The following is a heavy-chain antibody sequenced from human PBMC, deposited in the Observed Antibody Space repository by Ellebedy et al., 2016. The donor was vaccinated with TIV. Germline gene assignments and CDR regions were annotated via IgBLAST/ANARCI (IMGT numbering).Heavy chain of an antibody. CDR2: IYPGDSDT. Sequence: GESLKISCKGSGYSFTSYWIGWVRQMPGKGLEWMGIIYPGDSDTRYSPSFQGQVTISADKSISTAYLQWSSLKASDTAMYYCARHGDDYYGSGSYSDYWGQGTLVTVSS. V-gene: IGHV5-51*01. D-gene: IGHD3-10*01. J-gene: IGHJ4*02. CDR1: GYSFTSYW. CDR3: ARHGDDYYGSGSYSDY.